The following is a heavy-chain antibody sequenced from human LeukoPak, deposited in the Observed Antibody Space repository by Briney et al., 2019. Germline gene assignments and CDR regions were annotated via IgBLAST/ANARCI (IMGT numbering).Heavy chain of an antibody. CDR1: GYTFTGYY. D-gene: IGHD3-10*01. V-gene: IGHV1-2*02. Sequence: ASVKVSCKASGYTFTGYYMHWVRQAPGQGLEWMGWINPNSGGTNFAQKFQGRVTMTRDTSIRTVYMELSRLRSDDTAIYYCAAGGYYSFLVSWGQGTLVTVSS. CDR2: INPNSGGT. CDR3: AAGGYYSFLVS. J-gene: IGHJ5*02.